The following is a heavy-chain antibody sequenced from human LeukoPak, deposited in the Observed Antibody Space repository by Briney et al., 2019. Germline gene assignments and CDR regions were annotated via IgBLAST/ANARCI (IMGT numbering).Heavy chain of an antibody. CDR3: AKPLLPSTGHGAFDI. Sequence: PAVSLRLSCAASGFTFSSYAMSWVRQAPGKGLEWVSTLSGSGISTYYASSVRGRFTISRDNSNNTVYLQMNSLRAEDTALYYCAKPLLPSTGHGAFDIWGQGTVVTVSS. D-gene: IGHD1-1*01. V-gene: IGHV3-23*01. CDR2: LSGSGIST. CDR1: GFTFSSYA. J-gene: IGHJ3*02.